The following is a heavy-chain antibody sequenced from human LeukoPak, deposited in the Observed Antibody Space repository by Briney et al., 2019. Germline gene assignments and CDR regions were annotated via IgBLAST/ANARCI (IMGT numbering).Heavy chain of an antibody. CDR3: ARMLGYSYGLTGVPDV. D-gene: IGHD5-18*01. J-gene: IGHJ6*04. CDR1: GGSISSSSYY. CDR2: IYYSGST. V-gene: IGHV4-39*07. Sequence: SETLSLTCTVSGGSISSSSYYWGWIRQPPGKGLEWIGSIYYSGSTYYNPSLKSRVTISVDTSKNQFSLKLSSVTAADTAVYYCARMLGYSYGLTGVPDVWGKGTTVTVSS.